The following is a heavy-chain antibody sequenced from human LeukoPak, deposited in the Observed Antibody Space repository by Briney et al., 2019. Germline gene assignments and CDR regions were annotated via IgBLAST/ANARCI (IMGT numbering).Heavy chain of an antibody. CDR1: GGSISSSSYY. V-gene: IGHV4-39*07. J-gene: IGHJ4*02. CDR3: ARAFGEGPHYFDY. D-gene: IGHD3-16*01. CDR2: IYYSGST. Sequence: SETLSLTCTVSGGSISSSSYYWGWIRQPPGKGLEWIGSIYYSGSTYYNPSLKSRVTISVDTSKNQFSLKLSSVTAADTAVYYCARAFGEGPHYFDYWGQGTLVTVSS.